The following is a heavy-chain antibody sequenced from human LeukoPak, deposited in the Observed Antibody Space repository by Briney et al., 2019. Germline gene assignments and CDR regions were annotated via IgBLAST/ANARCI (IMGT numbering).Heavy chain of an antibody. V-gene: IGHV4-61*02. J-gene: IGHJ6*03. CDR1: GGSISSGSYY. CDR3: ARDYFVRSLYYYYYMDV. D-gene: IGHD3-10*01. Sequence: SETLSLTCTVPGGSISSGSYYWSWIRQPAGKGLEWIGRIYTSGSTNYNPSLKSRVTISVDTSKNQFSLKLSSVTAADTAVYYCARDYFVRSLYYYYYMDVWGKGTTVTVSS. CDR2: IYTSGST.